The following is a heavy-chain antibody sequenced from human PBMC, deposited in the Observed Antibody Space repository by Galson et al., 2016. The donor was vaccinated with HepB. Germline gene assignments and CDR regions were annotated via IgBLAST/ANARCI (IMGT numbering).Heavy chain of an antibody. D-gene: IGHD2-15*01. Sequence: SLRLSCAVSGISVGINYMTWVRQVPGKGLEWVSVIYSGDNTYYAASVKSSFTISRDISTNTMNLQLNNLRGDDTAVNYCAKDEERGYCSGGNCYNFYLDDWGQGTPVTVSS. J-gene: IGHJ4*02. CDR2: IYSGDNT. V-gene: IGHV3-66*01. CDR3: AKDEERGYCSGGNCYNFYLDD. CDR1: GISVGINY.